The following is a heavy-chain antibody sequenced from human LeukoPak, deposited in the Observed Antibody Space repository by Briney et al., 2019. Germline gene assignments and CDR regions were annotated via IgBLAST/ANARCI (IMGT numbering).Heavy chain of an antibody. CDR1: GFIFDSYS. Sequence: GGSLRLSCAASGFIFDSYSMNWVRQAPGKGLEWVSYISSGGSMINYADSVRGRFAISRDNANNSLYLQMNSLRADDTAVYYCARDIAPSAIPDAFDFWGLGAMVTVS. CDR3: ARDIAPSAIPDAFDF. J-gene: IGHJ3*01. D-gene: IGHD2-2*02. V-gene: IGHV3-48*01. CDR2: ISSGGSMI.